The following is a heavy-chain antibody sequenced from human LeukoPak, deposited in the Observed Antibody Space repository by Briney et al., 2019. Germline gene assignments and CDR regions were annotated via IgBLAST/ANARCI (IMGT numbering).Heavy chain of an antibody. CDR1: GGSISGYY. D-gene: IGHD1-14*01. CDR3: ARASPTTNKGAYGWFDP. J-gene: IGHJ5*02. Sequence: SETLSLTCTVSGGSISGYYWSWVRQPAGKGLEWIGRIYTSGSTNYNPSLKSRVTMSVDTSKNQFSLKLSSVTAADTAVYYCARASPTTNKGAYGWFDPWGQGTLVTVSS. V-gene: IGHV4-4*07. CDR2: IYTSGST.